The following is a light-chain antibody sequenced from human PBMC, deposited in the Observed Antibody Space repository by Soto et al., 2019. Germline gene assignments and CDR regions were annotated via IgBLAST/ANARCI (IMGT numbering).Light chain of an antibody. CDR1: QSVSSSY. CDR2: GAS. V-gene: IGKV3-20*01. CDR3: QQYAASPT. J-gene: IGKJ4*01. Sequence: EIVLTQSPCTLSLSPGERATLSCRASQSVSSSYLAWYQQKPGQAPRLLIYGASSRATGITDRFSGSGSGTDFTLTISRLEPEDFAVYYCQQYAASPTFGGGTKMEIK.